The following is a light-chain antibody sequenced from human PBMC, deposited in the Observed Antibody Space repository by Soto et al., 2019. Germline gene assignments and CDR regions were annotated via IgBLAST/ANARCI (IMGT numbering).Light chain of an antibody. CDR3: SSYTSTSTPCV. CDR2: EVS. CDR1: SSDVGGYNY. Sequence: QSVLTQPASVSGSPGQSITISCTGTSSDVGGYNYVSWYQLHPGKAPKLIIYEVSHRPSGASNHFSGYKSGNTASLTISGLQAEYEADYYCSSYTSTSTPCVFGTGTKVTVL. J-gene: IGLJ1*01. V-gene: IGLV2-14*01.